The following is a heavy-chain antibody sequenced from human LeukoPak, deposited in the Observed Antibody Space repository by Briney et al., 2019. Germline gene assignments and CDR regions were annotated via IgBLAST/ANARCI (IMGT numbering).Heavy chain of an antibody. J-gene: IGHJ4*02. CDR2: ISGSGGST. CDR1: GLTFSSYA. D-gene: IGHD3-10*01. CDR3: AKASTYYYGSGSYYYVY. Sequence: GGSLRLSCAASGLTFSSYAMSWVRQAPGKGLEWVSAISGSGGSTYYADSVKGRFTISRDNSNNTLYLQMNSLRAEDTAVCYCAKASTYYYGSGSYYYVYWGQGTLVTVSS. V-gene: IGHV3-23*01.